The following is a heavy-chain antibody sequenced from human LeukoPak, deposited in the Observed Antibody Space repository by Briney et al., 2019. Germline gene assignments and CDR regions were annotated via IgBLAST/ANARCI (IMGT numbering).Heavy chain of an antibody. CDR1: GFTFSSYW. CDR2: IKQDGSEK. D-gene: IGHD6-19*01. V-gene: IGHV3-7*01. Sequence: GGSLRLSCAASGFTFSSYWMSLVRQAPGKGLEWVANIKQDGSEKYYVDSVKGRFTISRDNAKNSLYLQMNSLRAEDTAVYYCARQKQWLAVYYFDYWGQGTLVTVSS. CDR3: ARQKQWLAVYYFDY. J-gene: IGHJ4*02.